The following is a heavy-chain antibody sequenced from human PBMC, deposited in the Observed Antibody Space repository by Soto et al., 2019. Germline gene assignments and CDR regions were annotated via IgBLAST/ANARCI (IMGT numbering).Heavy chain of an antibody. J-gene: IGHJ4*02. D-gene: IGHD4-4*01. CDR2: ISSSSSYI. CDR1: GFTFSSYS. Sequence: PGGSLRLSCAASGFTFSSYSMNWVRQAPGKGLEWVSSISSSSSYIYYADSVKGRFTISRDNAKNSLYLQMNSLRAEDTAVYYCARDHDYSNYVYLVWGQGTLVTVSS. CDR3: ARDHDYSNYVYLV. V-gene: IGHV3-21*01.